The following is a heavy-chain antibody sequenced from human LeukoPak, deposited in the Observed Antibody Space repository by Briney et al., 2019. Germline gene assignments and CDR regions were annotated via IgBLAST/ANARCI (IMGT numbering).Heavy chain of an antibody. CDR3: ARRRRSYYGMDV. D-gene: IGHD3-10*01. J-gene: IGHJ6*02. Sequence: ASVKVSCKSSGYTFTSYDINWVRQATGQGLEWVGWMNPNSGNTGYAQKFQGRVTMTRNTTISTAYIELSSLRSEDTAVYYCARRRRSYYGMDVWGQGTTVTVSS. CDR1: GYTFTSYD. V-gene: IGHV1-8*01. CDR2: MNPNSGNT.